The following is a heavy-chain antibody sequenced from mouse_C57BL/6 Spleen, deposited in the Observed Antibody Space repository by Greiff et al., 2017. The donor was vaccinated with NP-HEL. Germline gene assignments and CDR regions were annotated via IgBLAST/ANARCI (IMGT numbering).Heavy chain of an antibody. V-gene: IGHV1-18*01. Sequence: EVMLVESGPELVKPGASVKIPCKASGYTFTDYNMDWVKQSHGKSLEWIGDINPNNGGTIYNQKFKGKATLTVDKSSSTAYMELSSLTSEDTAVYYCARREGGYYVYAMDYWGQGTSVTVSS. CDR2: INPNNGGT. CDR1: GYTFTDYN. J-gene: IGHJ4*01. D-gene: IGHD2-3*01. CDR3: ARREGGYYVYAMDY.